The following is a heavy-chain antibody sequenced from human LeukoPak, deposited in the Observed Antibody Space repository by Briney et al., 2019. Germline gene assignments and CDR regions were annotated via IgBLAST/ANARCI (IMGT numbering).Heavy chain of an antibody. J-gene: IGHJ4*02. D-gene: IGHD4-17*01. Sequence: SETLSLTCTVSGGSLSSGDYCCGWVRQPPGKGREWVGYIYYSGSTYYNPSLKSRVTISVDMSKNQFSLKLSSVTAADTAVYYCARGLSSDEVTTFDYWGQGTLVTVSS. CDR1: GGSLSSGDYC. CDR2: IYYSGST. CDR3: ARGLSSDEVTTFDY. V-gene: IGHV4-30-4*01.